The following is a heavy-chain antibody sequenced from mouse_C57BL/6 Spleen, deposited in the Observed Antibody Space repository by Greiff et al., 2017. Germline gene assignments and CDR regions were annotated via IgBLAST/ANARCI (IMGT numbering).Heavy chain of an antibody. CDR1: GYTFTSYG. J-gene: IGHJ4*01. V-gene: IGHV1-81*01. CDR2: IYPRSGNT. Sequence: VQGVESGAELARPGASVKLSCKASGYTFTSYGISWVKQRTGQGLEWIGEIYPRSGNTYYNAKFKGKATLTADKSSSTAYMELRSLTSEDSAVYFCARSGGNLYYYAIDYWGQGTSVTVSS. D-gene: IGHD2-1*01. CDR3: ARSGGNLYYYAIDY.